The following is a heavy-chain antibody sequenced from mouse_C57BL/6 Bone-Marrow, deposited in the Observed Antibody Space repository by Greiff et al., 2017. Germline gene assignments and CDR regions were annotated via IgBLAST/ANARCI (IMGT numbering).Heavy chain of an antibody. CDR3: ARIGGFGSSPIDY. CDR1: GFSLSTFGLG. J-gene: IGHJ2*02. CDR2: IWWDDDK. D-gene: IGHD1-1*01. V-gene: IGHV8-8*01. Sequence: QVTLKESGPGILQPSQTLSLTCSFSGFSLSTFGLGVGWIRQPSGKGLEWLAHIWWDDDKYYNTALKSRITISKDTSQHLLFLKIAKLDTAATATYCVARIGGFGSSPIDYWGQGTSLTVSS.